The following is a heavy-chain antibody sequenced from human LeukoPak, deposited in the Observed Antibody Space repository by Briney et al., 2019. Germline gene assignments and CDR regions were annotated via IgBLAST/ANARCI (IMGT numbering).Heavy chain of an antibody. D-gene: IGHD4-17*01. Sequence: GASVKVSCKASGYTFTSYGISWVRQAPGQGLEWMGWISAYNGNTNYAQKLQGRVTMTTDTSTSTAYMELRSLRSDDTAVYYCARDSLRGASHSTGGFDYWGQGTLVTVSS. J-gene: IGHJ4*02. CDR2: ISAYNGNT. V-gene: IGHV1-18*01. CDR3: ARDSLRGASHSTGGFDY. CDR1: GYTFTSYG.